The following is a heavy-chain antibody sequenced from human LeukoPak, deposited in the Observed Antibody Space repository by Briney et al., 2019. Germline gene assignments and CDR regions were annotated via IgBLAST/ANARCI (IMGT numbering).Heavy chain of an antibody. Sequence: GGSLRLSCAASGFTGFSNYMSWVRQAPGKGLEWVSVIYSDGTTYYADSVQGRFTISRDNSKNTVYLQMKSLRAEDTAVYFCASERSYYYYYMDVWGKGTTVTVSS. CDR3: ASERSYYYYYMDV. CDR2: IYSDGTT. V-gene: IGHV3-53*01. CDR1: GFTGFSNY. D-gene: IGHD3-10*01. J-gene: IGHJ6*03.